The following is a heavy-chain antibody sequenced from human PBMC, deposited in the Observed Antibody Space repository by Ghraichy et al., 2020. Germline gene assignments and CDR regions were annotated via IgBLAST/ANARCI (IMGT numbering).Heavy chain of an antibody. J-gene: IGHJ4*01. CDR2: ISYDGSNK. D-gene: IGHD3-22*01. CDR1: GFTFSSYG. Sequence: GGSLRLSCAASGFTFSSYGMHWVRQAPGKGLEWVAVISYDGSNKYYADSVKGRFTISRDNSKNTLYLQMNSLRAEDTAVYYCAQRDDSSGAIDYWGHGTLVTVSS. CDR3: AQRDDSSGAIDY. V-gene: IGHV3-30*03.